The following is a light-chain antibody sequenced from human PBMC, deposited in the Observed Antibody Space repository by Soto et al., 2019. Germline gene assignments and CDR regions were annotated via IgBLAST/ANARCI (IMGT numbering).Light chain of an antibody. CDR3: LQRNNWPPWT. V-gene: IGKV3-11*01. J-gene: IGKJ1*01. Sequence: EVVLTQSPATLSLSPGERATLSCRASQNVGTFLAWLQLKPGQAPRLVIYDASNRAAGIPDRFSGSGSGTDFSLTITGLEPEDSALYYCLQRNNWPPWTFGQGTKVEVK. CDR2: DAS. CDR1: QNVGTF.